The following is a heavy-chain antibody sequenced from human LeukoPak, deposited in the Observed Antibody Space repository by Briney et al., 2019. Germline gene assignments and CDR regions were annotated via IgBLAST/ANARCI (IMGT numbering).Heavy chain of an antibody. Sequence: SETLSLTCAVSGGPFSGYFWSWIRQSSGKGLEWTGEIHNSGTTNYNPSLNSRVTISEDTSKNQFYLNLSSVTAADTAVYYCARRYYYNLGSFPFDFWGQGTLVTVSS. V-gene: IGHV4-34*01. CDR2: IHNSGTT. J-gene: IGHJ4*02. CDR3: ARRYYYNLGSFPFDF. CDR1: GGPFSGYF. D-gene: IGHD3-10*01.